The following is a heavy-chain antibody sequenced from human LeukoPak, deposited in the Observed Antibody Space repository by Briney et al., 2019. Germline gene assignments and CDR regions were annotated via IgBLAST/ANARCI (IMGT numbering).Heavy chain of an antibody. CDR3: ARELGYCSAGSCLYFDY. CDR2: INPNSGGT. Sequence: ASVKVSCKASGYTFTGYYMHWVRQALGQGLEWMGWINPNSGGTNYAQKFQGRVTMTRDTSISTAYMELSRLRSDDTAVYYCARELGYCSAGSCLYFDYWGQGTLVTVSS. J-gene: IGHJ4*02. D-gene: IGHD2-15*01. CDR1: GYTFTGYY. V-gene: IGHV1-2*02.